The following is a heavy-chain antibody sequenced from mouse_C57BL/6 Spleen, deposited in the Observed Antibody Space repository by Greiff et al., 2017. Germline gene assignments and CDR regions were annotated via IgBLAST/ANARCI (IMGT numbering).Heavy chain of an antibody. CDR1: GYTFTSYW. D-gene: IGHD1-1*01. Sequence: VQLQQPGAELVMPGASVKLSCKASGYTFTSYWMHWVKQRPGQGLEWIGEIDPSDSYTNYNQKFKGKSTLTVDKSSSTAYMQLSSLTSEDSAVYYCARHFYYGSRGYFDYWGQGTTLTVSS. J-gene: IGHJ2*01. CDR3: ARHFYYGSRGYFDY. V-gene: IGHV1-69*01. CDR2: IDPSDSYT.